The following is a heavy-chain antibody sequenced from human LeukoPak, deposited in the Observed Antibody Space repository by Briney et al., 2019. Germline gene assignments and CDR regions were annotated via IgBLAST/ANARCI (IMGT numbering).Heavy chain of an antibody. J-gene: IGHJ4*02. CDR1: GYTFTDYY. D-gene: IGHD1-14*01. Sequence: ASVKVSCKASGYTFTDYYMHWVRQAPGRGLEWMGWINPNSGGTNYVQKFQGRVTMTRDTSISTVYMELTRLRSDDTAFYYCARDGNFDYWGQGTLVTVSS. V-gene: IGHV1-2*02. CDR3: ARDGNFDY. CDR2: INPNSGGT.